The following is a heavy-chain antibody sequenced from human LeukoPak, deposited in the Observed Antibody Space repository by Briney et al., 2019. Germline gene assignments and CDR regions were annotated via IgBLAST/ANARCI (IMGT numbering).Heavy chain of an antibody. CDR1: GGSISNKY. CDR3: AREIYYGSGSYPDY. J-gene: IGHJ4*02. D-gene: IGHD3-10*01. Sequence: SETLSLTCTVSGGSISNKYWSWIRQPPGKGLEWIGYIYYSGSTNYNPSLKSRVTILVDTSKNQFSLKLRSVTAADTAVYYCAREIYYGSGSYPDYWGQGTLVTVSS. V-gene: IGHV4-59*12. CDR2: IYYSGST.